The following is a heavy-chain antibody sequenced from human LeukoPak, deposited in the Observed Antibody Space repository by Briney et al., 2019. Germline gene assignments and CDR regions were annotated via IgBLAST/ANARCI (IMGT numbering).Heavy chain of an antibody. D-gene: IGHD3-10*01. CDR3: ATGERMVRGDGVDY. Sequence: GGSLRLSCAASGFTVRNNYMSWVRQAPGKGLEWVSVIYSGGSTYYADSVKGRFTISRDNSKNTLCLQMNSLRAEDTAVYFCATGERMVRGDGVDYWGQGTLVTVSS. CDR2: IYSGGST. CDR1: GFTVRNNY. J-gene: IGHJ4*02. V-gene: IGHV3-66*01.